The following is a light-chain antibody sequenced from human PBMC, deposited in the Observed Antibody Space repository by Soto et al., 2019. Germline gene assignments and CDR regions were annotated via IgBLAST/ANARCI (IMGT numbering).Light chain of an antibody. V-gene: IGLV1-51*01. CDR2: DNN. Sequence: QSVLTQPPSVSAAPGQKVTISCSGSGSNIGNNYVSWYQQLPGTAPKLLIYDNNKRPSGIPDRFSGSKSGTSGTLDITGLQTGDEADYYCATWDYSLTGEVFGGGTKLTVL. J-gene: IGLJ2*01. CDR1: GSNIGNNY. CDR3: ATWDYSLTGEV.